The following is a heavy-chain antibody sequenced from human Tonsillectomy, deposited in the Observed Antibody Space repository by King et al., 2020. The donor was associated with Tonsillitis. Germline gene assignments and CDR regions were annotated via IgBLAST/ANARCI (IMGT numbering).Heavy chain of an antibody. CDR1: GFTFSDSS. CDR3: TTSLGYCSGGSCPTGYYGMDV. Sequence: VQLVQSGGGLVQPGGSLKLSCAASGFTFSDSSMHWVRQASGKGLQWVGRISSKVDNYATAYAASVEGRFTVSRDDSKNTAYLQMNSLKTEDTAVYYCTTSLGYCSGGSCPTGYYGMDVWGQGTTVTVSS. D-gene: IGHD2-15*01. CDR2: ISSKVDNYAT. J-gene: IGHJ6*02. V-gene: IGHV3-73*01.